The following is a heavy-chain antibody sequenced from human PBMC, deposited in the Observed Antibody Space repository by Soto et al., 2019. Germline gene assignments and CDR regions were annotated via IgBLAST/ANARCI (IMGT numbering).Heavy chain of an antibody. CDR2: IYPGGST. J-gene: IGHJ4*02. D-gene: IGHD2-15*01. CDR1: GGSIINYY. V-gene: IGHV4-4*07. CDR3: ARASVGPPGGGSWIMPFDF. Sequence: PSETLSLTCSVSGGSIINYYWSWIRQSAGKGLEWIGRIYPGGSTNYNPSLRSRVTMSGDTSKNQVSLRLTSVTAADTAVYYCARASVGPPGGGSWIMPFDFWGQGTRVTVSS.